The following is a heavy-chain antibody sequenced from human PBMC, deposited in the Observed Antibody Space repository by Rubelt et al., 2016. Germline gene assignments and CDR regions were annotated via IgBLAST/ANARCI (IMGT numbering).Heavy chain of an antibody. CDR1: GGSFSGYY. D-gene: IGHD4-17*01. CDR3: ARGRDGDRMGC. V-gene: IGHV4-34*01. J-gene: IGHJ4*02. CDR2: INHSGST. Sequence: QVQLQQWGAGLLKPSETLSLTCAVYGGSFSGYYWSWIRQPPGKGLEWIGEINHSGSTYYNPSLKSRVTISVDTSKNQFSLKLSSGTAADTAGYYCARGRDGDRMGCWGQGTLVTVSS.